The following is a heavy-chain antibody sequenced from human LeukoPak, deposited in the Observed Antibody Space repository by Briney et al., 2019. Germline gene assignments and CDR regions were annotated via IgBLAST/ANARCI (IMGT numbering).Heavy chain of an antibody. Sequence: GGSLRLSCAASGFTFSASAMHWVRQASGRGLEWVGRIRSEANSYATTYAASVKGRFTISGDDSKNTAYLQMNSLKTEDTAVYYCTRPYGDYENWFDPWGQGTLATVSS. CDR1: GFTFSASA. V-gene: IGHV3-73*01. CDR3: TRPYGDYENWFDP. J-gene: IGHJ5*02. D-gene: IGHD4-17*01. CDR2: IRSEANSYAT.